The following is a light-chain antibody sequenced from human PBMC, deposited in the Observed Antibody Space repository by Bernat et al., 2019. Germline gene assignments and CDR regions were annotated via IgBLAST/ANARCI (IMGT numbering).Light chain of an antibody. V-gene: IGLV1-51*01. J-gene: IGLJ3*02. CDR2: DNN. Sequence: QSVLTQPPLVSAAPGQMVTISCSGSSSNIGYTSVSWYQQLPGTAPKLLIYDNNKRPSGIPDRFSGSKSGTSATLDITGLQTGDEADYYCGTWDSSLSARVFGGGTKLTVL. CDR1: SSNIGYTS. CDR3: GTWDSSLSARV.